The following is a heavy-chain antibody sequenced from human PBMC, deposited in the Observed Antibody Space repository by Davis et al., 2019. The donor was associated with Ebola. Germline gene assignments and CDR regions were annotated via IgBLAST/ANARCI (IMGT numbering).Heavy chain of an antibody. D-gene: IGHD2-21*01. CDR3: ARVNLWSRGWGMDV. J-gene: IGHJ6*04. CDR1: GFTFSDYS. V-gene: IGHV3-48*02. CDR2: ISAGGIST. Sequence: GESLKISCVASGFTFSDYSMSWVRQAPGKGLEWVSYISAGGISTYYRDSVKGRFTSSRDNAKNSLFLQMNSLRDEDTAVYYCARVNLWSRGWGMDVWGKGTTVTVSS.